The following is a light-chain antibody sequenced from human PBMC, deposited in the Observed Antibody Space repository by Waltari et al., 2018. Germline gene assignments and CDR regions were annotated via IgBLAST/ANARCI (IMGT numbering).Light chain of an antibody. J-gene: IGKJ2*01. CDR2: VAS. CDR3: QQSYTTAFT. V-gene: IGKV1-39*01. Sequence: IQMTQSPSSLPASVGARVTITCRASQSISSSLNWYQQIPGKAPKLLIYVASTLRSGVPSRFSGSGSGTDFSLTISSLQPEDFATYYCQQSYTTAFTFGQGTKLEIK. CDR1: QSISSS.